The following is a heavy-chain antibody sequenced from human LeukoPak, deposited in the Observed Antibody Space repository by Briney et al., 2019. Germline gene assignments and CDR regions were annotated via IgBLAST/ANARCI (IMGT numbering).Heavy chain of an antibody. J-gene: IGHJ4*02. Sequence: GGSLRLSCAVSGFTLSSSWMTWVRQAPGKGLEWVANINQDGSEKYFVDSVKGRFTISRDNAKNSLHLQMNTLRAEDTAVYYCARERDGRFFDYWGQGTLVTVSS. D-gene: IGHD5-24*01. CDR3: ARERDGRFFDY. CDR1: GFTLSSSW. CDR2: INQDGSEK. V-gene: IGHV3-7*01.